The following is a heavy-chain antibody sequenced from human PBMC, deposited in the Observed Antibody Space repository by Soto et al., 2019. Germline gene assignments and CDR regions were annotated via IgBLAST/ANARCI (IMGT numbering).Heavy chain of an antibody. J-gene: IGHJ4*02. CDR1: GFTFSSYG. D-gene: IGHD3-10*01. CDR3: ETEGGLRGRYYMSSSYNFGY. Sequence: QVQLVESGGGVVQPGRSLRLSCVASGFTFSSYGMHWVRQAPGKGLEWVAIISYDGSNTYYADSVKSRITISRDNSKNTLYREMKSIRAEDTYVYYCETEGGLRGRYYMSSSYNFGYWGRGTLVTV. CDR2: ISYDGSNT. V-gene: IGHV3-30*03.